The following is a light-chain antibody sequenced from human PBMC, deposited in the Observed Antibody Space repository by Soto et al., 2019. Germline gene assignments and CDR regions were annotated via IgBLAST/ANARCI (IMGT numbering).Light chain of an antibody. CDR2: STN. CDR3: VLYIGSCIPV. Sequence: QVVVTQEPSFSVCPGRTVTLTCGLRSGSVSTSYYPSWYQQTPGQAPRTLIYSTNTRSSGVPDSFSGSILGNKAALTITGAQAYDESDYNCVLYIGSCIPVFGRGTKLTVL. CDR1: SGSVSTSYY. J-gene: IGLJ2*01. V-gene: IGLV8-61*01.